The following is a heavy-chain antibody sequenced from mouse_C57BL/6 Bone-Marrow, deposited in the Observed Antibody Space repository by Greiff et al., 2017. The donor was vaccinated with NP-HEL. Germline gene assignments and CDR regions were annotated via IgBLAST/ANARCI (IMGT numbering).Heavy chain of an antibody. CDR1: GYTFTSYW. CDR3: AIEGDYYGSSYWYFDV. Sequence: QVQLQQSGTELVKPGASVKLSCKASGYTFTSYWMHWVKQRPGQGLEWIGNINPSNGGTNYNEKFKSKATLTVDKSSSTAYMQLSSLTSEDSAVYYCAIEGDYYGSSYWYFDVWGTGTTVTVSS. J-gene: IGHJ1*03. D-gene: IGHD1-1*01. V-gene: IGHV1-53*01. CDR2: INPSNGGT.